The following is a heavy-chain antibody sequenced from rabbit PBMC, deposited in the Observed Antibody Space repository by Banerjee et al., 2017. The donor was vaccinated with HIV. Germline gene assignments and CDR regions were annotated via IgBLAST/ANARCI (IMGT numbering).Heavy chain of an antibody. CDR3: ARQTTGSTYNL. CDR1: GFSFSGGHD. D-gene: IGHD8-1*01. CDR2: KDSGSAST. Sequence: QSLEESGGDLVKPGASLTLTCTASGFSFSGGHDMCWVRQAPGKGLEWIGCKDSGSASTWYASWANGRFSISKTSSTTVTLQMTSLTAADTATYFCARQTTGSTYNLWGPGTLVTVS. V-gene: IGHV1S40*01. J-gene: IGHJ4*01.